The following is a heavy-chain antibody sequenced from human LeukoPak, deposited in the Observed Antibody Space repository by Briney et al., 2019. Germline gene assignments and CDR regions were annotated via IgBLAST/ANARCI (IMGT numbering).Heavy chain of an antibody. Sequence: GGSLRLSCAASGFTFSSYGMHWVRQAPGKGLEWVAFIRYDGSNKYYADSVKGRFTISRDNSKDTLYLQMNSLRAEDTAVYYYAKMCPLLSSTSCYNYWGQGTLVTVSS. CDR1: GFTFSSYG. V-gene: IGHV3-30*02. J-gene: IGHJ4*02. D-gene: IGHD2-2*02. CDR3: AKMCPLLSSTSCYNY. CDR2: IRYDGSNK.